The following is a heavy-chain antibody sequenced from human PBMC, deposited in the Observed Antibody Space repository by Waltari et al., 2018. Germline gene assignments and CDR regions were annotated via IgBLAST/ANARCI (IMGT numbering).Heavy chain of an antibody. D-gene: IGHD2-21*01. Sequence: QPQLQASGPGLVKPSETLSRTCTVSGGSIHSSSYSWGWQRQPPGTGLEWIGSIYYSGSTYYNPSLKSRVTISVDTSKNQFSLKLSSVTAADTAVYYCARASLHIVVVIAIYDAFDIWGQGTMVTVSS. CDR3: ARASLHIVVVIAIYDAFDI. CDR2: IYYSGST. J-gene: IGHJ3*02. CDR1: GGSIHSSSYS. V-gene: IGHV4-39*07.